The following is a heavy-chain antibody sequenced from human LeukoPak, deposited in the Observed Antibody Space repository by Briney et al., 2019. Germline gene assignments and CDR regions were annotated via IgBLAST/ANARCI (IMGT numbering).Heavy chain of an antibody. CDR3: ARVLRGAFDS. V-gene: IGHV4-61*02. D-gene: IGHD3-10*01. Sequence: SETLSLTCTVSGGSISSGSYYWSWIRQPAGKGLEWIGRIYTSGSTNYNPSLKSRVTISVDTSKNQFSLKLSSVTAADTAVYYCARVLRGAFDSWGQGTPVIVSS. J-gene: IGHJ4*02. CDR2: IYTSGST. CDR1: GGSISSGSYY.